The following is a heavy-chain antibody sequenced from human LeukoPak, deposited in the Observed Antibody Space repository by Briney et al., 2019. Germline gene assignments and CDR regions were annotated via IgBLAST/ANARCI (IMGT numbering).Heavy chain of an antibody. J-gene: IGHJ4*02. CDR2: LSSSGTTK. D-gene: IGHD5-24*01. V-gene: IGHV3-48*03. CDR1: GFTFSYYE. CDR3: AREGTNGSYFDS. Sequence: GGSLRLSCAASGFTFSYYEMNWVRQAPGKGLEWVSFLSSSGTTKYYADSVKGRFAVSRDNAKNSLYLQMNSLRVEDTAVYSCAREGTNGSYFDSWGQGTLVTVSS.